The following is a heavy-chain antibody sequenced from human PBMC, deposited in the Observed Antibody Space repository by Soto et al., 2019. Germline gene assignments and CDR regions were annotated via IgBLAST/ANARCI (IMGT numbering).Heavy chain of an antibody. CDR2: IYSGGST. CDR3: ARDRLGIVVVPAATQYYYYYYGMDV. CDR1: GFTVSSNY. Sequence: QPGGSLRLSCAASGFTVSSNYMSWVRQAPGKGLEWVSVIYSGGSTYYADSVKGRFTISRDNSKNTLYLQMNSLRAEDTAVYYCARDRLGIVVVPAATQYYYYYYGMDVWGQGTTVTVSS. D-gene: IGHD2-2*01. J-gene: IGHJ6*02. V-gene: IGHV3-53*01.